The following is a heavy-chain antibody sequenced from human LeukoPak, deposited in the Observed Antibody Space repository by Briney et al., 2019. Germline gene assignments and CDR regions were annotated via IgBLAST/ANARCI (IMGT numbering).Heavy chain of an antibody. J-gene: IGHJ3*02. Sequence: ASVKVSCKASGYTFTGYYMHWVRQAPGQGLEWMGWIDPNSGGTNYAQKFQGRVTMTRDTSISTAYMELSWLTSDDTAVYYCARRPIYYDFWSGVDIWGQGTMVTVSS. D-gene: IGHD3-3*01. CDR2: IDPNSGGT. CDR3: ARRPIYYDFWSGVDI. CDR1: GYTFTGYY. V-gene: IGHV1-2*02.